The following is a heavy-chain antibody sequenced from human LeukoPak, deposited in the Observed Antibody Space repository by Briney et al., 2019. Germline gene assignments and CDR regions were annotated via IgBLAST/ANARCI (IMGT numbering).Heavy chain of an antibody. Sequence: GGSLRLSCAASGFTFSTYGMIWVRQAPGQGLECVSTIGLSDDSTNYADSVKGRFTVSRDNSKNTLYLLMNSLRAEDTARYYCARDPNWGSGYWGQGTLVTVSS. J-gene: IGHJ4*02. CDR1: GFTFSTYG. V-gene: IGHV3-23*01. CDR2: IGLSDDST. D-gene: IGHD7-27*01. CDR3: ARDPNWGSGY.